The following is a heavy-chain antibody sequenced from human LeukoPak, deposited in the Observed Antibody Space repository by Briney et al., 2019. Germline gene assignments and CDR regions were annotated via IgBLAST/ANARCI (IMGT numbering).Heavy chain of an antibody. CDR1: GFTFSIYW. Sequence: GGSLRLSCTATGFTFSIYWMSWVRQAPGKGLEWVANINQDGSQRYYVDSVKGRFTISRDNAKNSLYLQMNSLRAEDTAVYYCATAGVGYWGQGSLVTVSS. D-gene: IGHD1-26*01. J-gene: IGHJ4*02. V-gene: IGHV3-7*05. CDR3: ATAGVGY. CDR2: INQDGSQR.